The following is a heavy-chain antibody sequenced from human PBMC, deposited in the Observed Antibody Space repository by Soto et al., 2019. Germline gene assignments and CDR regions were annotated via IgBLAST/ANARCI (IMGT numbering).Heavy chain of an antibody. J-gene: IGHJ4*02. CDR2: ISGGSGDT. V-gene: IGHV3-23*01. D-gene: IGHD2-2*01. CDR3: ARGASTFYY. CDR1: GFTFSNSA. Sequence: EVQLLESGGGVAQPGGSLRLSCAASGFTFSNSAMSWVRQAPGKGLEWVSTISGGSGDTSYADPVKGRFIVSRDDSRTTLYLQMNSLRAEDTALYYCARGASTFYYWGQGRQVIVSS.